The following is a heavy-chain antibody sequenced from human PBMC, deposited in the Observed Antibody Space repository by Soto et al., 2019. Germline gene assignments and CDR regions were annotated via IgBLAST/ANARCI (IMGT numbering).Heavy chain of an antibody. CDR3: ARHGSGSYYNNWFDP. D-gene: IGHD3-10*01. Sequence: QLQLQESGPGLVKPSETLSHTCTVSGGSISSSSYYWGCIRQPPGKGLEWIGSIYYSGSTYYNPSLKSRVTISVDTSKNQFSLKLSSVTAADTAVYYWARHGSGSYYNNWFDPWGQGTLVTVSS. J-gene: IGHJ5*02. CDR2: IYYSGST. CDR1: GGSISSSSYY. V-gene: IGHV4-39*01.